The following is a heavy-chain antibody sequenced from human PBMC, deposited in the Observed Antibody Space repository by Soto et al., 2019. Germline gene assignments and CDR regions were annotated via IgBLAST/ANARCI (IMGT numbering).Heavy chain of an antibody. CDR3: AREYSSSPEEGIYGMDV. D-gene: IGHD6-6*01. CDR1: GGTFSSYA. Sequence: GASVKVSCKASGGTFSSYAISWVRQAPGQGLEWMGGIIPIFGTANYAQKFQGRVTITADESTSTAYMELSSLSSVTAADTAVYYCAREYSSSPEEGIYGMDVWGQGTTVTVSS. J-gene: IGHJ6*02. V-gene: IGHV1-69*13. CDR2: IIPIFGTA.